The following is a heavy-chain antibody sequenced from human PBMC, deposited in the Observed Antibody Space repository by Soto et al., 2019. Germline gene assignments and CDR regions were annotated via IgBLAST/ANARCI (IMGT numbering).Heavy chain of an antibody. CDR3: VRDGSGNPYLNWFDP. Sequence: GVLRLSCAASGFAFSNYSMNWVRQAPGKGLEWVSSISISSNFIYYGDSMKGRFIVSRDNAKNSLYLQMNSLRAEDTAVYYCVRDGSGNPYLNWFDPWGQGTLVTVSS. D-gene: IGHD6-19*01. J-gene: IGHJ5*02. V-gene: IGHV3-21*01. CDR1: GFAFSNYS. CDR2: ISISSNFI.